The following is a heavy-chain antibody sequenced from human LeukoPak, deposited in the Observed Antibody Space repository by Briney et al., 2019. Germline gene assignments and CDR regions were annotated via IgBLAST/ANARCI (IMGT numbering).Heavy chain of an antibody. CDR3: AKTRILTYYDILTVPGSPDYYYYMDV. Sequence: GGSLRLSCAASGFTFSSYAMHWVRQAPGKGLEWVAVISYDGSNKYYADSVKGRFTISRDNSKNTLYLQMNSLRAEDTAVYYCAKTRILTYYDILTVPGSPDYYYYMDVWGKGTTVTVSS. J-gene: IGHJ6*03. CDR2: ISYDGSNK. D-gene: IGHD3-9*01. CDR1: GFTFSSYA. V-gene: IGHV3-30*18.